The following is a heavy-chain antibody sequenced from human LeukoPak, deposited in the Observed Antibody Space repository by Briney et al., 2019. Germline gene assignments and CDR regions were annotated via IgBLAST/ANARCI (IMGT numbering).Heavy chain of an antibody. CDR2: IYYSGST. J-gene: IGHJ4*02. Sequence: SETLSLTCTVSGGSISSYYWSWIRQPPGKGREWIGYIYYSGSTNYNPSLKSRVTTSVDTSKNQFSLKLSSVTAADTAVYYCARGRAQKDYWGQGTLVTVSS. V-gene: IGHV4-59*01. CDR1: GGSISSYY. CDR3: ARGRAQKDY.